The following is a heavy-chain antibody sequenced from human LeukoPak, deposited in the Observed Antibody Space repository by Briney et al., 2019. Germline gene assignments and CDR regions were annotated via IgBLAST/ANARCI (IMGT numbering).Heavy chain of an antibody. V-gene: IGHV3-23*01. Sequence: GGSLRLSCAASGFTFNSYALSWVRQAPGKGLDWISGVDGSGAYTYYSDSVKGRFTISRDDSKNTLYLLMDSLRAEDTAVYFCTKGSAGGRPYYFDNWGQGTLVTVSS. CDR2: VDGSGAYT. D-gene: IGHD2-15*01. CDR3: TKGSAGGRPYYFDN. CDR1: GFTFNSYA. J-gene: IGHJ4*02.